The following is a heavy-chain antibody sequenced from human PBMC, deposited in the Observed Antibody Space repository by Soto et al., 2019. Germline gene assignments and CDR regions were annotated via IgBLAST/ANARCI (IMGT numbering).Heavy chain of an antibody. Sequence: GGALRLSCAASGFTCSNAWINWVRQGPGRGLEGGGRIKSKIDGGTTNYAAPVKGRFTISRDDSKNTLYLQMNSLKTEDPAVYYCSTEYTVLIPPGYWGRGTLVTVSS. J-gene: IGHJ4*02. V-gene: IGHV3-15*05. CDR2: IKSKIDGGTT. CDR1: GFTCSNAW. D-gene: IGHD3-10*01. CDR3: STEYTVLIPPGY.